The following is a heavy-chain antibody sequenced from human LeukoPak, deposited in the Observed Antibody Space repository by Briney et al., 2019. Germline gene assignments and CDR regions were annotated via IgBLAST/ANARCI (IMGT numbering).Heavy chain of an antibody. J-gene: IGHJ4*02. Sequence: PSETLSLTCAVSGGSISSSNWWSWVRQPPGKGLEWIGEIYHSGSTNYNPSLKSRVTISVDTSKNQFSLKLSSVTAADTAVYYCARDPRRRPGVAADLFDYWGQGTLVTVSS. CDR3: ARDPRRRPGVAADLFDY. CDR1: GGSISSSNW. V-gene: IGHV4-4*02. CDR2: IYHSGST. D-gene: IGHD2-15*01.